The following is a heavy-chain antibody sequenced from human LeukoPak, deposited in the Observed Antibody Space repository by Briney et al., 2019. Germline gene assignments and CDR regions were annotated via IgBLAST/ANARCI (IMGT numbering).Heavy chain of an antibody. Sequence: GGSLRLSCVASGFISSSYAMSWVRQAPGKGLEWVSTISGSGGTTYYADSVKGRFTISRDNSKNTLYLQMNSLRAEDTAVYYCAKLVGLKTDSDYWGQGALVTVSS. CDR3: AKLVGLKTDSDY. CDR1: GFISSSYA. V-gene: IGHV3-23*01. J-gene: IGHJ4*02. D-gene: IGHD1-26*01. CDR2: ISGSGGTT.